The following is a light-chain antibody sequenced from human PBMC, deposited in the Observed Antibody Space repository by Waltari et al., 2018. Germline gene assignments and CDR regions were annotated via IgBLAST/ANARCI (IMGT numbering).Light chain of an antibody. V-gene: IGLV3-1*01. CDR2: QDS. J-gene: IGLJ2*01. CDR1: KLGDKY. CDR3: QAWDSSVV. Sequence: SYELTQPPSVSVSPGQTASITCSGDKLGDKYACWYQQKPGQSPVLVIYQDSKRPSGIPERFSGSTPGNTATLTISGTQAMDEADYYCQAWDSSVVFGGGTKLTVL.